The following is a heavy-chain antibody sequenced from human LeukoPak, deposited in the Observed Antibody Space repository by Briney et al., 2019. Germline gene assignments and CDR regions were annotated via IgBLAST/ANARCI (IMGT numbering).Heavy chain of an antibody. CDR1: GDTLVDLP. CDR2: FDHKDGKI. CDR3: VSLGAAAGTV. V-gene: IGHV1-24*01. D-gene: IGHD6-13*01. Sequence: ASVKVSCKVSGDTLVDLPIHWVRQAPGKGLEWMGGFDHKDGKIVSSQNFQGRITMTEDTSTETAHMEVNSLRSDDTAVYYCVSLGAAAGTVWGQGTLVTVSS. J-gene: IGHJ4*02.